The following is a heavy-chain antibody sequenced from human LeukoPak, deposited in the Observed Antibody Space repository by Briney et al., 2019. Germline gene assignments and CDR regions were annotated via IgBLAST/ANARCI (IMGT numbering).Heavy chain of an antibody. CDR1: GFTFSSYG. D-gene: IGHD2-2*01. Sequence: GGSLRLSCAASGFTFSSYGMHWVRQAPGKGVEWVAFIRYDGSNKYYADSVKGRFTISRDNSKNTLYLQMNSLRAEDTAVYYCVSYCSSTSCYAFYWGQGTLVTVSS. CDR2: IRYDGSNK. J-gene: IGHJ4*02. V-gene: IGHV3-30*02. CDR3: VSYCSSTSCYAFY.